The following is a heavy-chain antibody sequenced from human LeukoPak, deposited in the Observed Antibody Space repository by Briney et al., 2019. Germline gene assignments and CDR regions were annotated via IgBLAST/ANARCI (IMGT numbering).Heavy chain of an antibody. D-gene: IGHD3-16*01. J-gene: IGHJ4*02. CDR3: VRSANLGGVWV. V-gene: IGHV5-51*01. Sequence: PGESLKISCKGSGYNFTSYWIGWVRQMPGKGLEWMGIIYPGDSDTRYSPSFEGQVTISADKSISTAYLQRSSLKASDTAMYYCVRSANLGGVWVWGQGTLVTVSS. CDR2: IYPGDSDT. CDR1: GYNFTSYW.